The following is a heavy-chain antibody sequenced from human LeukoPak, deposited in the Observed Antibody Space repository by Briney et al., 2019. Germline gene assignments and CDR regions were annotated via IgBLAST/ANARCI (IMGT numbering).Heavy chain of an antibody. V-gene: IGHV1-2*02. CDR3: ARELDLYFFDY. CDR2: INPNSGGT. CDR1: GYTFIGYY. D-gene: IGHD3-9*01. J-gene: IGHJ4*02. Sequence: ASVKVCCKASGYTFIGYYIYWVRQAPGQGLEWMGWINPNSGGTNYAQNFQGRVTMTRDTSISTAYMELSRLTSDDTAVYYCARELDLYFFDYWGQGTLVTVSS.